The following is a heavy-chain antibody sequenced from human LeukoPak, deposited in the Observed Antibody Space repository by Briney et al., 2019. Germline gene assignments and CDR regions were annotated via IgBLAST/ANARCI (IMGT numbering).Heavy chain of an antibody. D-gene: IGHD2-15*01. J-gene: IGHJ4*02. Sequence: GESLKVSCKGSGYSFTTYWIGWVRQMPGKGLEWMGLIYPGDSDTRYSPSFQGQVTISVDKSISTAYLQWSSLKASDTAMYYCARARSCGGGSCYAEYWGQGTLVTVSS. CDR3: ARARSCGGGSCYAEY. CDR2: IYPGDSDT. CDR1: GYSFTTYW. V-gene: IGHV5-51*01.